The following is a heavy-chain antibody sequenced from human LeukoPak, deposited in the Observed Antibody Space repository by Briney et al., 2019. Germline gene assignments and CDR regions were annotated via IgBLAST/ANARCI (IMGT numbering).Heavy chain of an antibody. CDR1: GFTFSSYE. J-gene: IGHJ3*02. Sequence: PGGSLRLSCAASGFTFSSYEMNWVRQAPGKGLEWVSYISSSGSTIYYADSVKGRFTISRDNAKNSLYLQMNSLRAEDTAVYYCAKPLRTTMIVVEPIDAFDIGGQGTMATVSS. D-gene: IGHD3-22*01. CDR3: AKPLRTTMIVVEPIDAFDI. V-gene: IGHV3-48*03. CDR2: ISSSGSTI.